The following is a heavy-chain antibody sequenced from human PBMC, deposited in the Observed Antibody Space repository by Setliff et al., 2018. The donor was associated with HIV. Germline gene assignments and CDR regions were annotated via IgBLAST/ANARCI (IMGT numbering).Heavy chain of an antibody. D-gene: IGHD2-8*02. J-gene: IGHJ6*03. V-gene: IGHV4-34*01. CDR3: ARVSITYWYSIPRDYYYYMDV. Sequence: FSSYSMNWIRQPPGKGLEWIGEINHSGRTNYNPSLKSRVTISVDTSKNQFSLRLRSVTAADTAVYYCARVSITYWYSIPRDYYYYMDVWGEGTTVTVSS. CDR1: FSSYS. CDR2: INHSGRT.